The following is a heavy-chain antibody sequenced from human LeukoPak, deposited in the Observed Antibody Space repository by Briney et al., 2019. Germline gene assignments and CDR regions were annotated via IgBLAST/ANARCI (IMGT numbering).Heavy chain of an antibody. V-gene: IGHV3-21*01. J-gene: IGHJ6*02. CDR1: GFTFSSYS. Sequence: PGGSLRLSCAASGFTFSSYSMNWVRQAPGKGPEWVSSISSGGSYIFYPDSVKGRFTISRDNAKKLLYLQMNSLRAEDTAVYYCARGAPVVAATLLYYYYYGMDVWGQGTTVTVSS. D-gene: IGHD2-15*01. CDR3: ARGAPVVAATLLYYYYYGMDV. CDR2: ISSGGSYI.